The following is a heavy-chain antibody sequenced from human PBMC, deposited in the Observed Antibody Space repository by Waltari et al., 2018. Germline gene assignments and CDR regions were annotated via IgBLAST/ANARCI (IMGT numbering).Heavy chain of an antibody. V-gene: IGHV1-8*01. CDR3: AARGLGYCSSTSCPHYYYYYGMDV. J-gene: IGHJ6*02. CDR1: GYTFTSYD. D-gene: IGHD2-2*01. CDR2: MNPNSGNT. Sequence: QVQLVQSGAEVKKPGASVKVSCKASGYTFTSYDINWVRQATGQGLEWMGWMNPNSGNTVYSQKVQGRVTMTSNTSISTAYMELSSLRSEDTAVYYCAARGLGYCSSTSCPHYYYYYGMDVWGQGTTVTVSS.